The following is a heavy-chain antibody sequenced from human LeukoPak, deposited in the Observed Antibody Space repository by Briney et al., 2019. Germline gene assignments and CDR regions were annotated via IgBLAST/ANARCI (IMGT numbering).Heavy chain of an antibody. Sequence: GGSLRLSCAAFGLPVTDNYWHWVRQPPGKRPEWLSIIYRDGDTKYADSVKGRFTVSRDISKSTLYLQMNRLRAEDTAVYFCTYGDYPLTYWGQGTLVTVSS. CDR1: GLPVTDNY. D-gene: IGHD4-17*01. J-gene: IGHJ4*02. V-gene: IGHV3-66*01. CDR2: IYRDGDT. CDR3: TYGDYPLTY.